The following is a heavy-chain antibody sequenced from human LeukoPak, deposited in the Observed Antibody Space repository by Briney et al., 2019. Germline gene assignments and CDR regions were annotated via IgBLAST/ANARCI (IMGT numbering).Heavy chain of an antibody. Sequence: PSETLSLTCAVYGGSFSGYYWSWIRQPPGKGLEWIGEINHSGSTNYNPSLKSRVTISVDTSKNQFSLKLSSVTAADTAVYYCARDGSGYDAWFYYYYMDVWGKGTTVTASS. D-gene: IGHD5-12*01. CDR2: INHSGST. CDR3: ARDGSGYDAWFYYYYMDV. V-gene: IGHV4-34*01. J-gene: IGHJ6*03. CDR1: GGSFSGYY.